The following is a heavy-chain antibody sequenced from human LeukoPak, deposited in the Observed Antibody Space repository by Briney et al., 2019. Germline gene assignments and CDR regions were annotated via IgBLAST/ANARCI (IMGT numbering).Heavy chain of an antibody. D-gene: IGHD2-21*02. V-gene: IGHV3-23*01. Sequence: GGSLRLSCAASGFAFSNYPMTWVRQAPGKGLEWVSSISERSDRIFYTDSVKGRFTISRDNSKNTLFLHMNSLRAEDTAVYYCAKKAQVTAGAAYIDYWGQGTLVTVSS. CDR3: AKKAQVTAGAAYIDY. CDR1: GFAFSNYP. CDR2: ISERSDRI. J-gene: IGHJ4*02.